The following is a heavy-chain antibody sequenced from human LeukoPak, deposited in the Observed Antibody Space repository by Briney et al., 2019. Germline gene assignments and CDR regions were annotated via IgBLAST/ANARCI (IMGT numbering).Heavy chain of an antibody. J-gene: IGHJ5*02. D-gene: IGHD2-21*01. Sequence: GGSLRLSCAASGFTVSNNYMSWVRRAAGKGLEWVALIYSAGGTYYADSVKGRLTISRDNSKNTLHLQMNSLRAEDTAVYYCVRNSGELGAWGQGTLVTVSS. CDR1: GFTVSNNY. V-gene: IGHV3-53*01. CDR2: IYSAGGT. CDR3: VRNSGELGA.